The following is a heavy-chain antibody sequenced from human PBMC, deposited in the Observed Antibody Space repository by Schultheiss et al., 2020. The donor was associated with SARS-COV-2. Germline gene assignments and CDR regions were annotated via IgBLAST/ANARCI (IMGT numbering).Heavy chain of an antibody. CDR2: ISGSGRST. D-gene: IGHD3-22*01. J-gene: IGHJ1*01. V-gene: IGHV3-23*01. CDR3: ARGLYYYDSSGYPRGVYFQH. CDR1: GFTFSNAW. Sequence: GESLKISCAASGFTFSNAWMSWVRQAPGKGLEWASSISGSGRSTYYADSTKGRFTISRDNSKNTLYLQMNSLRAEDTAVYYCARGLYYYDSSGYPRGVYFQHWGQGTLVTVSS.